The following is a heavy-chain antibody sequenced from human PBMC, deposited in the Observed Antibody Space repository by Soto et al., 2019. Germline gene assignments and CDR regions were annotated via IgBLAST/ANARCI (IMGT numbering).Heavy chain of an antibody. CDR2: INAGKGNP. CDR3: ARDPGSLSTLAFDY. J-gene: IGHJ4*02. D-gene: IGHD1-26*01. CDR1: GYPFSRYG. V-gene: IGHV1-3*01. Sequence: VSVKVSCKASGYPFSRYGMHWVRQAPGQRLEWMGWINAGKGNPKYSQKFQGRVTITRDTSASTAYMELSSLRSEDTAVYYCARDPGSLSTLAFDYWGQGTLVTVSS.